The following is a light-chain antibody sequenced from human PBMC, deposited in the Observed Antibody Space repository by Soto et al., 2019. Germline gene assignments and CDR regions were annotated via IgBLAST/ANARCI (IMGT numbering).Light chain of an antibody. J-gene: IGLJ7*01. CDR2: DVS. CDR1: SSDVGGYNY. V-gene: IGLV2-14*01. Sequence: QSALTQPASVSGSPGQSITISCTGTSSDVGGYNYVSWYRQHPGKAPKLMIYDVSNRPSGVSNRFSGSKSGNTASLTISGLQAEDEADYYCSSYTSSSTPFVFGGGTQLTVL. CDR3: SSYTSSSTPFV.